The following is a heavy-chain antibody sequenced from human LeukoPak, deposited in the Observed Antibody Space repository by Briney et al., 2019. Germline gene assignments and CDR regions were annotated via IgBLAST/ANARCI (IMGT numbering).Heavy chain of an antibody. CDR1: GFTFSDYY. D-gene: IGHD4/OR15-4a*01. CDR2: IYSDNT. CDR3: ARRAGAYSHPYDY. Sequence: PGGSPRLSCAASGFTFSDYYMSWIRQAPGKGLEWVSFIYSDNTHYSDSVKGRFTISRDNSKNTLYLQMNSLRAEDTAVYYCARRAGAYSHPYDYWGQGTLVTVSS. J-gene: IGHJ4*02. V-gene: IGHV3-53*01.